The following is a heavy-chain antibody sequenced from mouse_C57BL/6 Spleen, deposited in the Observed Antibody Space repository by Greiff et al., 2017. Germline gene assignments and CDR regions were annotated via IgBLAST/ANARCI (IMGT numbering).Heavy chain of an antibody. CDR1: GYTFTTYP. Sequence: QVQLKQSGAELVKPGASVKMSCKASGYTFTTYPIEWMKQNHGKSLEWIGNFHPYNDDTKYNEKFKGKATLTVEKSSSTVYVELSRLTSDDSAVYYCTRKDYYGSSYAMDYWGQGTSVTVSS. D-gene: IGHD1-1*01. CDR3: TRKDYYGSSYAMDY. J-gene: IGHJ4*01. CDR2: FHPYNDDT. V-gene: IGHV1-47*01.